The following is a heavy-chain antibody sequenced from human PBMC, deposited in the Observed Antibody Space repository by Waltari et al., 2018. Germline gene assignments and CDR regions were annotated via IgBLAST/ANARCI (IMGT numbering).Heavy chain of an antibody. CDR1: GYNFAAYW. Sequence: VQLVQSGAEVKKSGESLRISCKGSGYNFAAYWIGWVRQMPGKGLEWMGIIYPVDSDTRYGPSFQGQVTISIDKSINTAYLQWSSLKASDTAIYYCARRGMASSSMLDYWGQGTLVSVSS. V-gene: IGHV5-51*01. J-gene: IGHJ4*02. CDR3: ARRGMASSSMLDY. D-gene: IGHD6-6*01. CDR2: IYPVDSDT.